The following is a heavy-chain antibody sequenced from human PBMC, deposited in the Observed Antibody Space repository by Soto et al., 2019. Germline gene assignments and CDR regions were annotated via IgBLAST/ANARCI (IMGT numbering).Heavy chain of an antibody. CDR3: ARDAYSGYDKGYFDY. V-gene: IGHV4-59*01. CDR2: IYYSGTT. Sequence: SETLSLTCTVSGGSISTYYWSWIRQPPGKGLELIGFIYYSGTTNYNPSLNSRVTISVDTSKNQFSLKLNSVTAADTAVYYCARDAYSGYDKGYFDYWGPGTLVTVSS. J-gene: IGHJ4*02. CDR1: GGSISTYY. D-gene: IGHD5-12*01.